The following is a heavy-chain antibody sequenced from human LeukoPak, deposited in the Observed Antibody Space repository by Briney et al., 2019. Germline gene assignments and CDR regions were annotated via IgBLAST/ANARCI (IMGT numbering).Heavy chain of an antibody. Sequence: SETLSLTCTVSGGYINSGSYYWSWVRQPAGKGLEWIGRIYTNGNSNYNPSLKSRVTISIDTSKNQFSLRLSSVTAADTAVYYCARGDYYASGTLDYWGQGTLVTVSS. CDR2: IYTNGNS. CDR3: ARGDYYASGTLDY. CDR1: GGYINSGSYY. J-gene: IGHJ4*02. D-gene: IGHD3-10*01. V-gene: IGHV4-61*02.